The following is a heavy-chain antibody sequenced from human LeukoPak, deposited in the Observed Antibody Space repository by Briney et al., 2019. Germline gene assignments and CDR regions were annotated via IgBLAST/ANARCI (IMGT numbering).Heavy chain of an antibody. J-gene: IGHJ4*02. V-gene: IGHV3-30-3*02. CDR1: GFTFSSYA. D-gene: IGHD3-10*01. CDR2: ISYDGSNK. Sequence: PGRSLRLSCAASGFTFSSYAMHWVRQAPGKGLEWVAVISYDGSNKYYAGSVKGRFTISRDNSKNTLYLQMNSLRAEDTAVYYCAKSIGDSGDQWGQGTLVTVSS. CDR3: AKSIGDSGDQ.